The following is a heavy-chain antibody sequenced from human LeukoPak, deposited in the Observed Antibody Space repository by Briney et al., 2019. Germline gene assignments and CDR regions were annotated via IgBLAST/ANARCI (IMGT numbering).Heavy chain of an antibody. V-gene: IGHV3-48*04. CDR3: ARDFVRVTSFDY. Sequence: GGSLRLSCAASGFTFSTYAVNWVRQAPGKGLEWVSYISSSGSTIYYADSVKGRFTISRDNAKNSLYLQMNSLRAEDTAVYYCARDFVRVTSFDYWGQGTLVTVSS. CDR2: ISSSGSTI. D-gene: IGHD2-21*02. J-gene: IGHJ4*02. CDR1: GFTFSTYA.